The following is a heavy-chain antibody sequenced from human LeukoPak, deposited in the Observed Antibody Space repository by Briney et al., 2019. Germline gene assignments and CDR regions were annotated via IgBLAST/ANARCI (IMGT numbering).Heavy chain of an antibody. V-gene: IGHV4-31*03. D-gene: IGHD3-22*01. CDR3: ARTYYYDSSGKTVWFDP. J-gene: IGHJ5*02. Sequence: PSQTLSLTCTVSGGSISSGGYYWSWIRQHPGKGLEWIGYSYYSGSTYYNPSLKSRVTISVDTSKNQFSLKLSSVTAADTAVYYCARTYYYDSSGKTVWFDPWGQGTLVTLSS. CDR2: SYYSGST. CDR1: GGSISSGGYY.